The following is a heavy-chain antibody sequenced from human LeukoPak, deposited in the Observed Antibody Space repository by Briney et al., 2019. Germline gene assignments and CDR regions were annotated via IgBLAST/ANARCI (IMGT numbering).Heavy chain of an antibody. J-gene: IGHJ4*02. CDR1: GYSITSGYY. CDR3: TRVGSDVPSYFQY. D-gene: IGHD5-12*01. V-gene: IGHV4-38-2*01. CDR2: TYHNGRA. Sequence: SETLSLTCAVSGYSITSGYYWGWIRQTPGKGLEWIATTYHNGRAYYNPSLKSRFTISVDASKNQFSLSLRSVTAADTAVYYCTRVGSDVPSYFQYWGQGALLTVSS.